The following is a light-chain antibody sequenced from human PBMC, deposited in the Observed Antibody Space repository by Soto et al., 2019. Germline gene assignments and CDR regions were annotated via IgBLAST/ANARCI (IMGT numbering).Light chain of an antibody. Sequence: EIVLTQSPATLSLSPGERGTLSCRASQSVSSSYLAWYQQKPGQAPRLLIYGASSRATGIPDRFSGSGSGTDFTLTISRLEPEDFAVYYCQQYGSSPYTFGQGTKLEIK. CDR3: QQYGSSPYT. J-gene: IGKJ2*01. CDR1: QSVSSSY. CDR2: GAS. V-gene: IGKV3-20*01.